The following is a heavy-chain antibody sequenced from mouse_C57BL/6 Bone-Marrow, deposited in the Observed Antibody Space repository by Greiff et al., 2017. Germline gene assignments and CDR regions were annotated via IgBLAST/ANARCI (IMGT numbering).Heavy chain of an antibody. CDR3: ARYAFNWDEAWFAY. CDR1: GYTFTSYG. D-gene: IGHD4-1*02. CDR2: IYPRSGNT. Sequence: QVQLQQSGAELARPGASVKLSCKASGYTFTSYGISWVKQRTGQGLEWIGEIYPRSGNTYSNEKFKGKATLTADKSSSTAYMELRSLTSEDSAVYFCARYAFNWDEAWFAYWGQGTLVTVSA. J-gene: IGHJ3*01. V-gene: IGHV1-81*01.